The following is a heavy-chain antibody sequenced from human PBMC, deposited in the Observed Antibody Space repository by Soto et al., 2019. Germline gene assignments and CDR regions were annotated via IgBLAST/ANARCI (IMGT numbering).Heavy chain of an antibody. J-gene: IGHJ6*02. D-gene: IGHD1-26*01. CDR3: ARVNRYSGSYGLGYYGMDV. V-gene: IGHV3-21*01. Sequence: GGSLRLSCAASGFTFSSYSTSWVRQAPGKGLEWVSSISSSSSYIYYADSVKGRFTISRDNAKNSLYLQMNSLGAEDTAVYYCARVNRYSGSYGLGYYGMDVWGQGTTVTVSS. CDR1: GFTFSSYS. CDR2: ISSSSSYI.